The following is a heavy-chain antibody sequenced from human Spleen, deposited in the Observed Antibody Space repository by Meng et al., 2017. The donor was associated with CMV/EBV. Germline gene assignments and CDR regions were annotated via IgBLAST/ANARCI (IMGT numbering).Heavy chain of an antibody. CDR1: GVSITSGSYY. CDR2: TYYRGST. V-gene: IGHV4-39*07. D-gene: IGHD3-10*01. Sequence: SETLSLTCSVSGVSITSGSYYWGWIRQPPGKGLEWIGNTYYRGSTYYNPSVESRVTISVDTSKNQFSLKLTSVTAADTAVYYCARVGLDSGTTDYWGQGTLVTVSS. CDR3: ARVGLDSGTTDY. J-gene: IGHJ4*02.